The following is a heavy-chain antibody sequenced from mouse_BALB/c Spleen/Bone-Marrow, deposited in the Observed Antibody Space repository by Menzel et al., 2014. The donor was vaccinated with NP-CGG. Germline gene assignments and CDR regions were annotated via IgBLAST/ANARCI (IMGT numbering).Heavy chain of an antibody. CDR1: GFTFSSYG. D-gene: IGHD2-4*01. CDR3: ARQTYYDYDGYFDY. Sequence: EVQGVESGGDLVKPGGSLKLSCAASGFTFSSYGVSWVRQTADKRLEWVATISSGGSYTYYPDSVKGRFTISRDNAKNTLYLQMSSLKSEDTAMYYCARQTYYDYDGYFDYWGQGTTLTVSS. CDR2: ISSGGSYT. J-gene: IGHJ2*01. V-gene: IGHV5-6*01.